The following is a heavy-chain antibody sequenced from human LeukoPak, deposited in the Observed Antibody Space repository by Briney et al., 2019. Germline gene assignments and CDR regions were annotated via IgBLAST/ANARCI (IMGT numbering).Heavy chain of an antibody. J-gene: IGHJ6*02. V-gene: IGHV3-30-3*01. CDR2: ISYDGSNK. CDR1: GFTFSSYA. CDR3: TRVWFGELTEYYYYGMDV. Sequence: PGGSLRLSCAASGFTFSSYAMHWVRQAPGKGLEWVAVISYDGSNKYYADSVKGRFTISRDNSKNTLYLQMNSLRAEDTAVYYCTRVWFGELTEYYYYGMDVWGQGTTVTVSS. D-gene: IGHD3-10*01.